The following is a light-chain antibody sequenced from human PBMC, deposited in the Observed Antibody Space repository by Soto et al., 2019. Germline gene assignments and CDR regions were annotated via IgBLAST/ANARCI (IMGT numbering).Light chain of an antibody. V-gene: IGKV2-28*01. CDR3: MQALNTRVT. Sequence: DIVMTQSPLSLPVTPGEPASISCRSSQSLLHSNGYNYLDWYLQKPGQSPQLLIYLASNQASGVPDRFTGSGSVTDFTLEISRVEADDVGAYYCMQALNTRVTFGQGTKLEIK. CDR1: QSLLHSNGYNY. CDR2: LAS. J-gene: IGKJ2*01.